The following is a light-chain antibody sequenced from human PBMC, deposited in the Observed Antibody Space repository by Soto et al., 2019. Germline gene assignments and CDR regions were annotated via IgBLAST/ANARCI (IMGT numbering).Light chain of an antibody. V-gene: IGLV2-18*01. J-gene: IGLJ1*01. CDR2: EAR. Sequence: QSALTQPPSASGSPGQSVTISCSGTSTDVGRYDFVSWYQQPPGTAPKLIIYEARNRPSGVPARFSGSKSGNTASLTISGLQAADEADYYCSLYTSENTYVFGTGTKVTVL. CDR1: STDVGRYDF. CDR3: SLYTSENTYV.